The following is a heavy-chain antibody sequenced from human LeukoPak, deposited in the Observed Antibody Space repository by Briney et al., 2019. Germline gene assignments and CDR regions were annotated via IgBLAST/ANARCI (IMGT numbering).Heavy chain of an antibody. CDR1: GFPFSRYW. CDR3: ARSESTMTTWSMDY. Sequence: PGGSLGLSCATSGFPFSRYWMTWVRQAPGKGLEWVAYIKQEGSGRYYGDSVEGRFTISRDNARNSVYLQMNSLRAEDTATYYCARSESTMTTWSMDYWGQGILVTVSS. V-gene: IGHV3-7*01. J-gene: IGHJ4*02. CDR2: IKQEGSGR. D-gene: IGHD5-24*01.